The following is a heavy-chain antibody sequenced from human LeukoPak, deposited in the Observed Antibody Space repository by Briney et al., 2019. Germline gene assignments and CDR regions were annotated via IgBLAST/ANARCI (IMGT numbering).Heavy chain of an antibody. CDR2: IDQSGGRN. Sequence: PSGGSLRLSCAASGFTFSRFSMNWVRQAPGRGLEWVANIDQSGGRNNYVDSVKGRFTISRDNAKNSLFLEMSSLRADDTAVYFCARDVEGGTFDIWGQGTTVTVSS. J-gene: IGHJ3*02. V-gene: IGHV3-7*05. CDR3: ARDVEGGTFDI. CDR1: GFTFSRFS. D-gene: IGHD3-16*01.